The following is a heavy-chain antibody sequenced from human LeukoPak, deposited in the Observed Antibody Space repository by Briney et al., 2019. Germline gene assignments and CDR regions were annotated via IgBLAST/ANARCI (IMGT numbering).Heavy chain of an antibody. J-gene: IGHJ4*02. CDR2: IKQDGSEK. V-gene: IGHV3-7*01. CDR1: GFTFSSYG. Sequence: PGGSLRLSCAASGFTFSSYGMHWVRQALGKGLEWVANIKQDGSEKFYVDSVKGRFTISRDNAKNSVYLQMNSLRAEDTAVYYCARDYDWGQGTLVTVSS. D-gene: IGHD3-16*01. CDR3: ARDYD.